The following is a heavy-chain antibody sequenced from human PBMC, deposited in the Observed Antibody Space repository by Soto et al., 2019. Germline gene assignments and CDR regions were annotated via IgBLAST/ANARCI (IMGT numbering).Heavy chain of an antibody. CDR1: GFTFSSYW. CDR3: ACILSGGYSYGFYYYGMDG. CDR2: INSDGSST. V-gene: IGHV3-74*01. D-gene: IGHD5-18*01. Sequence: PGGSLRLSCAASGFTFSSYWMHWVRQAPGKGLVWVSRINSDGSSTSYADSVKGRFTISRDNAKNTLYLQMNSLRAEDTAVYYCACILSGGYSYGFYYYGMDGWGQGTTVTVSS. J-gene: IGHJ6*02.